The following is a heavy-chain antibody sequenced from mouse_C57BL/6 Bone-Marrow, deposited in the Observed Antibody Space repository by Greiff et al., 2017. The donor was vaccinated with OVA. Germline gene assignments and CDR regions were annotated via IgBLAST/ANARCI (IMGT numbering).Heavy chain of an antibody. CDR2: IDPENGDT. CDR3: TTFRWYCYAMDY. D-gene: IGHD1-1*02. Sequence: VQLQQSGAELVRPGASVKLSCTASGFNIKDDYMHWVKQRPEQGLEWIGWIDPENGDTEYASKFQGKATITADTSSNTAYLQLSSLTSDDTAVYYCTTFRWYCYAMDYWGQGTSVTVSS. V-gene: IGHV14-4*01. CDR1: GFNIKDDY. J-gene: IGHJ4*01.